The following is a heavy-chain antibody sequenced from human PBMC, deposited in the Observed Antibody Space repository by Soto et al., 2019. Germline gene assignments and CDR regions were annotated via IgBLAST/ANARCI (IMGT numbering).Heavy chain of an antibody. J-gene: IGHJ3*01. CDR1: GFTFSSHG. CDR2: LSRGGGTT. D-gene: IGHD6-6*01. V-gene: IGHV3-23*01. Sequence: GGSLRLSCAASGFTFSSHGMSWVRQAPGKGLEWVAGLSRGGGTTYYADSVKGRFTISRDNSKNTLDLIMNSLKVEDTALYYCAKDGQYRTDGFDVWGQGTMVTVSS. CDR3: AKDGQYRTDGFDV.